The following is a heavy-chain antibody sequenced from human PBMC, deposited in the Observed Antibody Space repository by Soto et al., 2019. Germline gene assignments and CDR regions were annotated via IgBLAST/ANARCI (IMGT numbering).Heavy chain of an antibody. V-gene: IGHV1-18*01. CDR1: GYIFTTYG. Sequence: QIQLVQSGGEVERPGASVTVSCEASGYIFTTYGLSWVRQTPAHGLEWMGWISTDSGYTQYSQFLQGRVTMTRDTSTNTGYMELSRLRFDDAAVYFCARERYQVISDGMDVWGQGTTVTVSS. CDR2: ISTDSGYT. J-gene: IGHJ6*02. CDR3: ARERYQVISDGMDV. D-gene: IGHD2-2*01.